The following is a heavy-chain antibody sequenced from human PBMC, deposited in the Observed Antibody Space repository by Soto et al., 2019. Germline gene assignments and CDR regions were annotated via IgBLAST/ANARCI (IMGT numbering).Heavy chain of an antibody. CDR2: ISADSGYT. CDR1: GYIFTTYG. Sequence: QIQLVQFGGEVARPGASVTVSCEASGYIFTTYGLSWVRQTPAHGLEWMGWISADSGYTQYAQFFQGRGTMTRDTARNTGYRTLRELTSDDTGIYYCARDRPPGSLYGMDAWGQGTAVTVSS. V-gene: IGHV1-18*01. CDR3: ARDRPPGSLYGMDA. J-gene: IGHJ6*02.